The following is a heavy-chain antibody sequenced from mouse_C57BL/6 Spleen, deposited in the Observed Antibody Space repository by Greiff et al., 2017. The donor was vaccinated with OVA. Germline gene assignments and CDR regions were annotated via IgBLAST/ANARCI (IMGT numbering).Heavy chain of an antibody. CDR1: GYTFTSYW. CDR2: INPSNGGT. D-gene: IGHD2-3*01. Sequence: QVQLQQPGTELVKPGASVKLSCKASGYTFTSYWMHWVKQRPGQGLEWIGNINPSNGGTNYNEKFKSKATLTVDKSSSTAYMQLSSLTSEDSAVYYCARPIYDGYYFYAMDYWGQGTSVTVSS. J-gene: IGHJ4*01. V-gene: IGHV1-53*01. CDR3: ARPIYDGYYFYAMDY.